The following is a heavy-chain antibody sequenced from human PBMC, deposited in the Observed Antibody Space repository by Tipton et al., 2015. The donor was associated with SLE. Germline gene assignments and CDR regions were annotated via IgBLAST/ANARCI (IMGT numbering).Heavy chain of an antibody. J-gene: IGHJ4*02. CDR3: AKDMGYNPGGGVDY. CDR2: ISGSGGST. CDR1: GFTFSSYA. Sequence: SLRLSCAASGFTFSSYAMSWVRQAPGKGLEWVSAISGSGGSTYYADAVKGRFTISRDNSKNTLYLQMNSLRAEDTAVYYCAKDMGYNPGGGVDYWGQGTLVTVSS. D-gene: IGHD5-24*01. V-gene: IGHV3-23*01.